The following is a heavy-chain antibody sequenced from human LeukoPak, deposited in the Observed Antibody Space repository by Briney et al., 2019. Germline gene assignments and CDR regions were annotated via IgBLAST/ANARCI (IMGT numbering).Heavy chain of an antibody. J-gene: IGHJ4*02. D-gene: IGHD3-22*01. V-gene: IGHV4-31*11. CDR1: GGSFSGYY. CDR2: IYYSGST. Sequence: SETLSLTCAVYGGSFSGYYWSWIRQHPGKGLEWIGYIYYSGSTYYNPSLKSRVTISVDTSKNQFSLKLSSVTAADTAVYYCARVRYYDSSGPDYWGQGTLVTVSS. CDR3: ARVRYYDSSGPDY.